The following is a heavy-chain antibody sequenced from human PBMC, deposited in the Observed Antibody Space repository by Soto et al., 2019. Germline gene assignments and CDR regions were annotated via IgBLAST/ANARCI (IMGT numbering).Heavy chain of an antibody. D-gene: IGHD3-10*01. CDR1: GFTFSNAW. CDR3: TSSGGSGSYYAFDI. CDR2: IKSKTDGGTT. V-gene: IGHV3-15*01. Sequence: GGSLRLSCAASGFTFSNAWMSWVRQAPGKGLEWVGRIKSKTDGGTTDYAAPVKGRVTISRDESKTTLYLQMNSLKTEDTAVYYCTSSGGSGSYYAFDIWGQGTMVTVSS. J-gene: IGHJ3*02.